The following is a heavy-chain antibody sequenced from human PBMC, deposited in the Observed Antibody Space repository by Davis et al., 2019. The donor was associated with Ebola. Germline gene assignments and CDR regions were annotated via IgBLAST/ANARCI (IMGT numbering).Heavy chain of an antibody. Sequence: MPSETLSLTCTVSGGSISSSSYYWSWIRQPPGKGLEWIGEIYHSGSTNYNPSLKSRVTISVDKSKNQFSLKLSSVTAADTAVYYCARQRRLRLGELSGHFDYWGQGTLVTVSS. CDR2: IYHSGST. CDR1: GGSISSSSYY. J-gene: IGHJ4*02. CDR3: ARQRRLRLGELSGHFDY. D-gene: IGHD3-16*02. V-gene: IGHV4-39*01.